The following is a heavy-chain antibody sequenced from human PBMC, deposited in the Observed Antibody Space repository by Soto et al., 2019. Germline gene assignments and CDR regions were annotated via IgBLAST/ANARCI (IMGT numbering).Heavy chain of an antibody. Sequence: VQLVESGGGLVQPGGSLRLSCAASGFTFNSFSMIWVRQLPGRGLEWVSYISDTRRTRYYGDSVEGRFTVSRDNARNSLSLQINSLRVEDTGIYYCARVAGAGPELRYFDFWAQGTLVTGSS. D-gene: IGHD6-13*01. V-gene: IGHV3-48*01. CDR3: ARVAGAGPELRYFDF. CDR1: GFTFNSFS. J-gene: IGHJ4*02. CDR2: ISDTRRTR.